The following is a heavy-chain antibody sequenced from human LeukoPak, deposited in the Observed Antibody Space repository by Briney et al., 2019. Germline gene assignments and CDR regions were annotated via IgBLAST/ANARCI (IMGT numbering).Heavy chain of an antibody. CDR2: TYYSGST. CDR1: GGSVSSGNYF. J-gene: IGHJ5*02. CDR3: ARWAPKYYYGSGSKSASLGWFDP. Sequence: PSETLSLTCTVSGGSVSSGNYFWSWIRQPPGKGLEWIGYTYYSGSTNYNPSLKSRVTISVDTSKNQFSLKLSSVTAADTAVYYCARWAPKYYYGSGSKSASLGWFDPWGQGTLVTVSS. V-gene: IGHV4-61*01. D-gene: IGHD3-10*01.